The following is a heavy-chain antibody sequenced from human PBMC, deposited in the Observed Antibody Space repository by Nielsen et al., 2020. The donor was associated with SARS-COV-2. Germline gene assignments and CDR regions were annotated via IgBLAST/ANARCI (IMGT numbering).Heavy chain of an antibody. CDR1: GFTFSSYW. CDR2: IKQDGSEK. CDR3: AREGAEDVEMATNYYYYYGMDV. V-gene: IGHV3-7*03. Sequence: GESLKISCAASGFTFSSYWMSWVRQAPGKGLEWVANIKQDGSEKYYVDSVKGRFTISRDNAKNSLYLQMNSLRAEDTAVYYCAREGAEDVEMATNYYYYYGMDVWGQGTTVTVSS. D-gene: IGHD5-24*01. J-gene: IGHJ6*02.